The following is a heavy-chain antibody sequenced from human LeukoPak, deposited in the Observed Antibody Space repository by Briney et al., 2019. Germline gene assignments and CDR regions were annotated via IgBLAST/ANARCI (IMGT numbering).Heavy chain of an antibody. Sequence: GGSLRLSCAASGFTFSDYYMSWIRQAPGKGLEWVAYISSSSSYTNYADSVQGRFTISRDNAKNSLYLQMNSLRAEDTAVYYCARELYFDWSQRGFDYWGQGTLVSVSS. D-gene: IGHD3-9*01. CDR3: ARELYFDWSQRGFDY. CDR1: GFTFSDYY. J-gene: IGHJ4*02. V-gene: IGHV3-11*05. CDR2: ISSSSSYT.